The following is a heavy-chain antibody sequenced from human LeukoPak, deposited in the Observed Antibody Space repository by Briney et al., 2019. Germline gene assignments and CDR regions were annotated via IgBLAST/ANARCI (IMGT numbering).Heavy chain of an antibody. CDR2: IIPIFGTA. CDR3: ARGAVRAARRSYYYYMDV. V-gene: IGHV1-69*01. CDR1: GGTFSSYA. Sequence: GASVKVSCKASGGTFSSYAISWVRQAPGQGLEWMGGIIPIFGTANYAQKFQGRVTITADESTSTAYMELSSLRSEDTAVYYCARGAVRAARRSYYYYMDVWGKGTTVTVSS. D-gene: IGHD2-15*01. J-gene: IGHJ6*03.